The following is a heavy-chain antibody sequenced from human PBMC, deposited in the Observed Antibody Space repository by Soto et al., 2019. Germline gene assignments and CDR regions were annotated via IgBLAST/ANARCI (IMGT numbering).Heavy chain of an antibody. CDR2: ISANNGNT. CDR3: ARDPPPVDY. CDR1: GYTFTSYA. J-gene: IGHJ4*02. V-gene: IGHV1-18*01. Sequence: ASVKVSCKASGYTFTSYAMHWVRQAPGQGLEWMGWISANNGNTNYAQKLQGRATITTDTPTSTAYMERRSLRSDDTAVYYCARDPPPVDYWGQGTLVTVSS.